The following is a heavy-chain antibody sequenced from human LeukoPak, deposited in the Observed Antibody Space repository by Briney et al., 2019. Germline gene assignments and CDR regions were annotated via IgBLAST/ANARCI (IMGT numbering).Heavy chain of an antibody. V-gene: IGHV1-8*01. CDR2: MNPNSGNT. J-gene: IGHJ6*03. D-gene: IGHD6-6*01. CDR3: ARVPEGPYSSSNYYYYYMDV. Sequence: ASVKVSCKASGYTFTSYDINWVRQATEQGLEWMGWMNPNSGNTGYAQKFQGRVTMTRNTSISTAYMELSSLRSEDTAVYYCARVPEGPYSSSNYYYYYMDVWGKGTTVTVSS. CDR1: GYTFTSYD.